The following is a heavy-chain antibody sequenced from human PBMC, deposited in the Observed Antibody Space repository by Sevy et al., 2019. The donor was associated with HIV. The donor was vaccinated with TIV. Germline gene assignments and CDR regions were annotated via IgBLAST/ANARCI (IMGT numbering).Heavy chain of an antibody. D-gene: IGHD2-15*01. CDR2: FSASGYL. Sequence: GGSLRLSCAASGFTFSAYSVNWVRQAPGKGLEWVSSFSASGYLYYADSVKGRFTISRDNAKNSLSLQMNSLRPEDTAVYYCARNDPCATGSCSGFDYWGQGSLVTVSS. CDR1: GFTFSAYS. J-gene: IGHJ4*02. V-gene: IGHV3-21*01. CDR3: ARNDPCATGSCSGFDY.